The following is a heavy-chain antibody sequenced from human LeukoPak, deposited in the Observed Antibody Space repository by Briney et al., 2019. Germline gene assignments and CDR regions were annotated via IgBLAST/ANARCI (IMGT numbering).Heavy chain of an antibody. CDR3: ARVPADTAMAQGYYYYYYMDV. CDR1: GGSFSGYY. CDR2: INHSGST. D-gene: IGHD5-18*01. J-gene: IGHJ6*03. Sequence: PSETLSLTCAVYGGSFSGYYWSWIRQPPGKGLEWIGEINHSGSTNYNPSLKSRVTISVDTSKNQFSLKLSSVTAADTAVYYCARVPADTAMAQGYYYYYYMDVWGKGTTVTISS. V-gene: IGHV4-34*01.